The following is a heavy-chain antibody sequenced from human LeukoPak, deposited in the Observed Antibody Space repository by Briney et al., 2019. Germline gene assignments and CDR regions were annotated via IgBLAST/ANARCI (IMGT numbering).Heavy chain of an antibody. CDR3: AKAGGPIVVPAAIFY. D-gene: IGHD2-2*02. CDR1: GFTFSSYA. CDR2: ISGSGGST. J-gene: IGHJ4*02. Sequence: QTGGSLRLSCAASGFTFSSYAMSWVRQAPGKGLEWVSAISGSGGSTYYADSVKGRFTISRDNSKNTLYLQMNSLRAEDTAVYYCAKAGGPIVVPAAIFYWGQGTLVTVSS. V-gene: IGHV3-23*01.